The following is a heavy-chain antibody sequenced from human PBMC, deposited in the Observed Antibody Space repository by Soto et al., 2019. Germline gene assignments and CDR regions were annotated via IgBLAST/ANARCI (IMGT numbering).Heavy chain of an antibody. CDR1: GGSISSGGYS. CDR2: IYHSGST. J-gene: IGHJ5*02. Sequence: QLQLQESGSGLVKPSQTLSLTCAVSGGSISSGGYSWSWIRQPPGKGLEWIGYIYHSGSTYYNPSLKSRVTISVDRSKNQFSLKLSSVTAADTAVYYCARDLGGATSSFRYNWFDPWGQGTLVTVSS. CDR3: ARDLGGATSSFRYNWFDP. D-gene: IGHD1-26*01. V-gene: IGHV4-30-2*01.